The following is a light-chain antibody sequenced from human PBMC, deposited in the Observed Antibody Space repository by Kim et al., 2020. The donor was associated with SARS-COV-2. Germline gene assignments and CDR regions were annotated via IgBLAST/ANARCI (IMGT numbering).Light chain of an antibody. CDR3: CSYAGSYTYV. Sequence: LTQPRSVSGSPGQSVTISCTGTSSDVGGYSYVSWYQQHPGKAPKLMIYDVSKRPSGVPDHFSGSKSGNTASLTISGLQAEDEADYYCCSYAGSYTYVFGTGTKVTVL. CDR1: SSDVGGYSY. CDR2: DVS. J-gene: IGLJ1*01. V-gene: IGLV2-11*01.